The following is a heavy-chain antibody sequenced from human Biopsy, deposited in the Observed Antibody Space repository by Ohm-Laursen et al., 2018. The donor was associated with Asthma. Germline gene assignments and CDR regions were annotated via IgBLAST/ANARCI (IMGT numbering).Heavy chain of an antibody. J-gene: IGHJ4*02. CDR2: ISYDGGNK. CDR1: GITFSTYG. Sequence: SLRLSCTASGITFSTYGMHWVRQAPGKGLEWVAVISYDGGNKFYGDSVKGRFTTSRDNSKNTLSLQMNSLTAEGTAVYYCAREGVAGTHIEDWGQGTLVTVSS. CDR3: AREGVAGTHIED. V-gene: IGHV3-30*03. D-gene: IGHD6-19*01.